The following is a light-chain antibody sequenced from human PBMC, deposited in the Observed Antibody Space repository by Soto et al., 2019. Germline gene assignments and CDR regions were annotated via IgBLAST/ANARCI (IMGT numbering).Light chain of an antibody. J-gene: IGLJ7*01. CDR2: RNN. CDR3: ATWDDSLSAAV. CDR1: SSNIGSNY. Sequence: QYVLTQPPSATGTPGQTVTISCFGSSSNIGSNYVYWYQQLSGTAPKLLVYRNNQRPAGVPDRFSGSKADTSASLAISGLRSGDEADYFCATWDDSLSAAVFGGGTQLTVL. V-gene: IGLV1-47*01.